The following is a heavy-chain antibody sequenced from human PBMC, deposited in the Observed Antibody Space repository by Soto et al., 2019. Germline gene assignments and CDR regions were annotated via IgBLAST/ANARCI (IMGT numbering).Heavy chain of an antibody. D-gene: IGHD1-26*01. CDR2: IIPILGIA. Sequence: QVQLVQSGAEVKKPGSSVKVSCKASGGTFSSYTISWVRQAPGQGLEWMGRIIPILGIANYAQRFQGRVTITADKSTSTDYMELSSLRSEDTAVYYCARASGSFDFDYWGQGTLVTVSS. CDR3: ARASGSFDFDY. J-gene: IGHJ4*02. V-gene: IGHV1-69*02. CDR1: GGTFSSYT.